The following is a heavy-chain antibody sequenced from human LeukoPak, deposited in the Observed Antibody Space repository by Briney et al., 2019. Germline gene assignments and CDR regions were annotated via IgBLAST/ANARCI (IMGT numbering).Heavy chain of an antibody. Sequence: PGGSLRLSCAASGFSFDTYGMHWVRRAPGKGLEWVAVISYDGSNKFYADSVKGRSTIPRDNSENTLSLQMDSLRPVDTAVYYCAKVQYNSGWYGYFDYWGQGTLVTVSS. J-gene: IGHJ4*02. CDR2: ISYDGSNK. V-gene: IGHV3-30*18. D-gene: IGHD6-19*01. CDR1: GFSFDTYG. CDR3: AKVQYNSGWYGYFDY.